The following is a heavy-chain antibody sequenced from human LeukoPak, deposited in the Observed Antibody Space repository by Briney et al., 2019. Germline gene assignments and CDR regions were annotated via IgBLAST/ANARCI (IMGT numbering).Heavy chain of an antibody. J-gene: IGHJ4*02. D-gene: IGHD6-19*01. Sequence: SETLSLTCTVSGDSISNYYWSWIRQSPGKKLEWIGYMYNRGSTIYNPSLKSRVTISTDTSKNQFSLRLTSVTAAHTAVYYCARAEKAVTGTLDYWGQGTLITVSS. CDR2: MYNRGST. CDR1: GDSISNYY. CDR3: ARAEKAVTGTLDY. V-gene: IGHV4-59*01.